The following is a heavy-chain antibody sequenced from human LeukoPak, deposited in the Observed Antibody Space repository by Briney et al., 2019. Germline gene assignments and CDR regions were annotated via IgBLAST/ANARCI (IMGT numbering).Heavy chain of an antibody. Sequence: AGSLRLSCAASEFTFSSYAMSWVRQAPGKGLEWVSVISGSGGSTYYADSVQSRFTISRDNSKHTLYLQMNSLRAEDTAVYYCANHSGGNPKYYFDYWGQGTLVTVSS. CDR3: ANHSGGNPKYYFDY. CDR2: ISGSGGST. D-gene: IGHD4-23*01. CDR1: EFTFSSYA. V-gene: IGHV3-23*01. J-gene: IGHJ4*02.